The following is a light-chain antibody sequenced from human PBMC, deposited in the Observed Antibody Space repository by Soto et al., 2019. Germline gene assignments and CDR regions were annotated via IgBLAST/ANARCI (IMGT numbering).Light chain of an antibody. Sequence: EIVLTQSPGTLSLSPGERATLSCRASQSVSSSYLAWYQQKPGQAPRLLIYGASSRATGIPDRFSGSVSGTDFTLTISRLEPEDFAVYYCQHYGSSPLTFGGGTKVEIK. J-gene: IGKJ4*01. CDR3: QHYGSSPLT. CDR1: QSVSSSY. CDR2: GAS. V-gene: IGKV3-20*01.